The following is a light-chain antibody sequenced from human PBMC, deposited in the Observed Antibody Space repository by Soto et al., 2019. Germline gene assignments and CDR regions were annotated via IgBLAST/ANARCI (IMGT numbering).Light chain of an antibody. CDR3: CAYAGSHTWV. Sequence: QSALTQPRSVSGSPGQSVTISCTGTSSDVGGYKYVSWYQQHPGRAPKLMIYDVSKRPSGVPDRFSGSKSANTASLTISGLHAEDEADYYCCAYAGSHTWVFGGGTKLTVL. J-gene: IGLJ3*02. CDR1: SSDVGGYKY. V-gene: IGLV2-11*01. CDR2: DVS.